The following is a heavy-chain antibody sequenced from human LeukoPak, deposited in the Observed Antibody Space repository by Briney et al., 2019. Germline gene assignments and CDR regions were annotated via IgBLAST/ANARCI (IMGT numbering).Heavy chain of an antibody. J-gene: IGHJ6*03. CDR2: ISSSSSYI. CDR1: GFTFSSYS. V-gene: IGHV3-21*01. D-gene: IGHD1-26*01. Sequence: GGSLRLSCAASGFTFSSYSMNWVRQAPGKGLEWVSSISSSSSYIYYADSVKGRLTTSRENAKNALYLQMNSLRAEDTAVYYCARDRGNMDVWGKGTTVTVSS. CDR3: ARDRGNMDV.